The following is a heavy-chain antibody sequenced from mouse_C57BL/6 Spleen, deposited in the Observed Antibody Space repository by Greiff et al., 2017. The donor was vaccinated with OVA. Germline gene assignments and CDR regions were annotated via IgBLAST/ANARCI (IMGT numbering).Heavy chain of an antibody. V-gene: IGHV5-17*01. CDR3: AREADYYAMDY. J-gene: IGHJ4*01. Sequence: EVKLVESGGGLVKPGGSLKLSCAASGFTFSDYGMHWVRQAPEKGLEWVAYISSGSSTIYYADTVKGRFTISRDNATNTLFLQMNSLRSEDKAMYYCAREADYYAMDYWGQGTSVTVSS. CDR2: ISSGSSTI. CDR1: GFTFSDYG.